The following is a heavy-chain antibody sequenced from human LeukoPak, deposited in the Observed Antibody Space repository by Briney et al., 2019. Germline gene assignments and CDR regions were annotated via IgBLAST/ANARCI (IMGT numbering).Heavy chain of an antibody. CDR3: ARTEYYDFWSGYGAVAYDAFDI. CDR1: GYTFTSYG. CDR2: ISAYNGNT. Sequence: ASVKVSCKASGYTFTSYGISWVRQAPGQGLEWMGWISAYNGNTNYAQKLQGRVTMTTDTSTSTAYMELRSLRSDDTAVYYCARTEYYDFWSGYGAVAYDAFDIWGQGTMVTVPS. D-gene: IGHD3-3*01. V-gene: IGHV1-18*01. J-gene: IGHJ3*02.